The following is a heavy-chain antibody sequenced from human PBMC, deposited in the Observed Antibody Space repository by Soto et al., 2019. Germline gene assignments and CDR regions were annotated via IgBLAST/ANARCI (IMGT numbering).Heavy chain of an antibody. CDR1: GYTLTELS. J-gene: IGHJ5*02. CDR2: FDPEDGET. CDR3: ARVPITMIVVVPSRFDP. D-gene: IGHD3-22*01. V-gene: IGHV1-24*01. Sequence: ASVKVSCKVSGYTLTELSMHWVRQAPGKGLEWMGGFDPEDGETIYAQKFQGRVTMTEDTSTGTAYMGLRSLRSDDTAVYYCARVPITMIVVVPSRFDPWGKGTLVTVSS.